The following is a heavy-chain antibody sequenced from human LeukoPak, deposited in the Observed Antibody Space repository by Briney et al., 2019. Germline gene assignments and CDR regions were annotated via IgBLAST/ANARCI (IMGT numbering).Heavy chain of an antibody. CDR2: ISAYNGNT. D-gene: IGHD6-19*01. V-gene: IGHV1-18*01. CDR1: GYTFTSYG. CDR3: ARDLGSGWFNGWFDP. J-gene: IGHJ5*02. Sequence: ASVKVSCKASGYTFTSYGISWVRQDPGQGLEWMGWISAYNGNTNYAQKLQGRVTMTTDTSTSTAYMELRSLRSDDTAVYYCARDLGSGWFNGWFDPWGQGTLVTVSS.